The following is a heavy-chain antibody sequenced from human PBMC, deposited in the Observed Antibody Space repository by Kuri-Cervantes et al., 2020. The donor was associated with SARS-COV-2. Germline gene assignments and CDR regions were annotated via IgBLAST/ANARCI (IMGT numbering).Heavy chain of an antibody. CDR1: GLPFPFTTYG. CDR3: ARETYLYSSGCFSNFDY. Sequence: ASVKVSCKASGLPFPFTTYGVSWVRQAPGQGLEWMGWINPNSGGTNYAQKFQGRVTMTRDTSISTAYMELSRLRSDDTAVYYCARETYLYSSGCFSNFDYWGQGTLVTVSS. J-gene: IGHJ4*02. CDR2: INPNSGGT. V-gene: IGHV1-2*02. D-gene: IGHD6-19*01.